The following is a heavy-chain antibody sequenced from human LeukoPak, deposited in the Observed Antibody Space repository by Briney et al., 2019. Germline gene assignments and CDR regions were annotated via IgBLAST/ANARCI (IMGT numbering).Heavy chain of an antibody. CDR1: GFTVSSNY. Sequence: GGSLRLSCAASGFTVSSNYMSWVRQAPGKGLEWVANIDQDGSEKYYVDSVKGRFTISRDNAKNSLYLQMNSLRAEDTTVYYCARVQGSSSWYDAFNIWGQGTMVTVSS. CDR2: IDQDGSEK. V-gene: IGHV3-7*01. D-gene: IGHD6-13*01. CDR3: ARVQGSSSWYDAFNI. J-gene: IGHJ3*02.